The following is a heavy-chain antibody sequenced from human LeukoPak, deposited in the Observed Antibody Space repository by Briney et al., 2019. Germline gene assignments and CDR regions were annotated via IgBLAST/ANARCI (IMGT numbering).Heavy chain of an antibody. V-gene: IGHV3-21*04. CDR3: ARSITMVRGVPLPYYFDY. Sequence: GGSLRLSCAASGFTFSSYEMNWVRQAPGKGLEWVASISSSSSYIYYADSVKGRFTISRDNAKNSLYLQMNSLRAEDTAVYYCARSITMVRGVPLPYYFDYWGQGTVVTVSS. D-gene: IGHD3-10*01. CDR1: GFTFSSYE. CDR2: ISSSSSYI. J-gene: IGHJ4*02.